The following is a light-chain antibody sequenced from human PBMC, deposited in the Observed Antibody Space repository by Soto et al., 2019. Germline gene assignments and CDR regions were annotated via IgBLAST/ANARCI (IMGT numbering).Light chain of an antibody. Sequence: SVLTKPPSSYATPGEGVTISCSGSSSNIGRDAVTWYQQLPGSAPKLLIYNNDQRPSGVPDRFSGSRSGTSASLAISGLQSEDEADYHCAVWDGSLNAWVFGGGTKVTVL. CDR3: AVWDGSLNAWV. CDR2: NND. V-gene: IGLV1-44*01. CDR1: SSNIGRDA. J-gene: IGLJ3*02.